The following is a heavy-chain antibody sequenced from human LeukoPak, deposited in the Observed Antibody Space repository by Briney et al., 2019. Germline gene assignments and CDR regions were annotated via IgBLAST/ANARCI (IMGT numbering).Heavy chain of an antibody. CDR3: AKESYCSGGSCYSSVIGDWYYYGMDV. J-gene: IGHJ6*02. Sequence: PGRSLRLSCAASGFTFDDYAVHWVRQAPGKGLGWVSGISWNSGSIGYADSVKGRFTISRDNAKNSLYLQMNSLRAEDTALYYCAKESYCSGGSCYSSVIGDWYYYGMDVWGQGTTVTVSS. V-gene: IGHV3-9*01. D-gene: IGHD2-15*01. CDR2: ISWNSGSI. CDR1: GFTFDDYA.